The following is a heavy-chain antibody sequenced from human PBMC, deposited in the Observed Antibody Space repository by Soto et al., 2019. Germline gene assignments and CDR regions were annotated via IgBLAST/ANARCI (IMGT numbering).Heavy chain of an antibody. CDR2: IYYSGGT. Sequence: QVQLQESGPGLVKPAETLYLPCTISGGSVSSCDYYWSWIRHSPGKGLEWIGNIYYSGGTSYNPSLMNRPTVPAGTSKNHVSLRLSSVAGAETSVSNCARAICDYYDSGGYLQAYYFDYWVQGTLVTVSS. D-gene: IGHD3-22*01. CDR1: GGSVSSCDYY. CDR3: ARAICDYYDSGGYLQAYYFDY. V-gene: IGHV4-61*08. J-gene: IGHJ4*02.